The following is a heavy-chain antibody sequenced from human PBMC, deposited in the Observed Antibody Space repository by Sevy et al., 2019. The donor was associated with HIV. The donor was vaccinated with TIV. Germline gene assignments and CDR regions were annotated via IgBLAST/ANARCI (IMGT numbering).Heavy chain of an antibody. CDR1: GFTFSTYG. CDR2: IWFDGSNT. D-gene: IGHD4-17*01. V-gene: IGHV3-33*01. CDR3: ARDLEFYDYGDYGPAFMPDY. Sequence: GGSLRLSCAASGFTFSTYGMHWVRQAPGKGLEWVAVIWFDGSNTYYADSMKGRFTISRDIAKNTLHLQMNSMRDEDTAVYYCARDLEFYDYGDYGPAFMPDYWGQGTLVTVSS. J-gene: IGHJ4*02.